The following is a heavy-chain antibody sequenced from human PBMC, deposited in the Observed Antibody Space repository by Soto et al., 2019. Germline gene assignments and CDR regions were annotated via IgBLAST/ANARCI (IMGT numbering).Heavy chain of an antibody. V-gene: IGHV3-74*01. D-gene: IGHD3-10*01. CDR1: GFTFSSYW. J-gene: IGHJ5*02. CDR3: AREGGSYNWFDP. Sequence: PGGSLRLSCAASGFTFSSYWMHWVRQAPGKGLVWVSRINSDGSSTYYADSVKGRFTISRDNAKNSLYLQMNSLRDEDTAVYYCAREGGSYNWFDPWGQGTLVTVSS. CDR2: INSDGSST.